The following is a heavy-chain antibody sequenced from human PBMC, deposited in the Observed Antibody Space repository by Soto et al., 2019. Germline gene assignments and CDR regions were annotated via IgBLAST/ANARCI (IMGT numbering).Heavy chain of an antibody. CDR3: ARATRIAARPITFMDV. J-gene: IGHJ6*02. CDR2: ISSSSSYI. Sequence: GGSLRLSCAASGFTFSSYSMNWVRQAPGKGLEWVSSISSSSSYIYFADSVKGRFTISRDNAKNSLYLQMNSLRAEDTAVYYCARATRIAARPITFMDVWGQGTTVTVSS. CDR1: GFTFSSYS. D-gene: IGHD6-6*01. V-gene: IGHV3-21*01.